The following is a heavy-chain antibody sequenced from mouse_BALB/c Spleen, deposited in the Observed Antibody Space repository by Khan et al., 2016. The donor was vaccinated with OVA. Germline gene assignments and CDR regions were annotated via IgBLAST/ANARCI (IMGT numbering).Heavy chain of an antibody. CDR2: IYPCNDDT. V-gene: IGHV1S135*01. CDR1: GYSFTSYY. Sequence: VQLQQSGPELVKPGASVKISCKASGYSFTSYYIHWVRQSPGKSLEWIGYIYPCNDDTNYNQNFKGKATMTVDKSSSTAFMHLSSLTSEDSAVYYCARHGRVPGFAYWGQGTLVTVSA. J-gene: IGHJ3*01. D-gene: IGHD1-1*01. CDR3: ARHGRVPGFAY.